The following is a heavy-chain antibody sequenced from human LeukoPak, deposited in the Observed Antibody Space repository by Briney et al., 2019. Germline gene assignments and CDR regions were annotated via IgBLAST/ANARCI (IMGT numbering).Heavy chain of an antibody. CDR1: GGTFSSYA. D-gene: IGHD2-2*01. CDR2: IIPILGIA. CDR3: ARETLAGYCSSTSCYGRNGMDV. Sequence: GASVKVSCKASGGTFSSYAISWVRQAPGQGLEWMGRIIPILGIANYAQKFQGRVTITADKSTSTAHMELSSLRSEDTAVYYCARETLAGYCSSTSCYGRNGMDVWGQGTTVTVSS. J-gene: IGHJ6*02. V-gene: IGHV1-69*04.